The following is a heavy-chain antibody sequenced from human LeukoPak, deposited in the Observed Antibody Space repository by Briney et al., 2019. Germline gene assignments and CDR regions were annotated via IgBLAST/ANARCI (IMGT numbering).Heavy chain of an antibody. Sequence: SVKVSCKASGGTFSSYAISWVRQAPGQGLEWMGGIIPIFGTANYAQKFQGRVTMTRDMSTSTVYMELSSLRSEDTAVYYCAREGFAGYFDYWGQGTLVTVSS. V-gene: IGHV1-69*05. J-gene: IGHJ4*02. CDR1: GGTFSSYA. CDR3: AREGFAGYFDY. CDR2: IIPIFGTA.